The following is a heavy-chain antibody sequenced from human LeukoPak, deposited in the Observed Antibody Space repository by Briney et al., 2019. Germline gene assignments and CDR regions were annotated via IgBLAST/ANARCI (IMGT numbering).Heavy chain of an antibody. D-gene: IGHD2-21*02. J-gene: IGHJ4*02. CDR1: GFTFSSHS. CDR3: ARDGLTGDVFDY. V-gene: IGHV3-21*01. Sequence: GGSLRLSCAASGFTFSSHSMNWVRQAPGKGLEWVSSISSSSSYIYYADSVKGRFTISRDNAKNSLYLQMNSLRAEDTAVYYCARDGLTGDVFDYWGQGTLVTVSS. CDR2: ISSSSSYI.